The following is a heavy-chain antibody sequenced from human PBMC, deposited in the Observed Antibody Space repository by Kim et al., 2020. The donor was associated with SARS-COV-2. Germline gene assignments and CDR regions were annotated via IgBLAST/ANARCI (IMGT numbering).Heavy chain of an antibody. CDR3: ARGPLTYYYDT. Sequence: SETLSLTCTVSGGSISSSSYYWGWIRQPPGKGLEWIGSIYYSWSTYYNPSLKSRVTISVDTSKNQFSLKLSSVTAADTAVYYCARGPLTYYYDTWGQGTL. CDR2: IYYSWST. V-gene: IGHV4-39*07. D-gene: IGHD3-22*01. CDR1: GGSISSSSYY. J-gene: IGHJ5*02.